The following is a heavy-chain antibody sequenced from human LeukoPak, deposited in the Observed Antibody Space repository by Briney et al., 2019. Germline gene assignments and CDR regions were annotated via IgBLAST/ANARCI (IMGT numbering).Heavy chain of an antibody. CDR2: ISGSGGST. CDR3: AKDPRYGSGSYFDY. J-gene: IGHJ4*02. V-gene: IGHV3-23*01. Sequence: PGGSLRLSCAACGFTFSSYDMSWDRQAPGKGLEWVSAISGSGGSTYYADSVKGRFTISRDNSKNTLYLQMNSLRAEDTAVYYCAKDPRYGSGSYFDYWGQGTLITVSS. D-gene: IGHD3-10*01. CDR1: GFTFSSYD.